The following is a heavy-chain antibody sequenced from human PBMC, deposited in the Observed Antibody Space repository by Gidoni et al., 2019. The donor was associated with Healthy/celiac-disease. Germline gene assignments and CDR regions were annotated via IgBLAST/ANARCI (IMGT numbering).Heavy chain of an antibody. V-gene: IGHV3-48*02. CDR3: ARVDTLPYYYYGMDV. CDR1: GFPFSSYS. CDR2: ISSSSSTI. Sequence: EVQLVESGGGLVQPGGSLRLSCAASGFPFSSYSMNWVRQAPGKGLEWVSYISSSSSTIYYADSVKGRFTISRDNAKNSLYLQMNSLRDEDTAVYYCARVDTLPYYYYGMDVWGQGTTVTVSS. J-gene: IGHJ6*02.